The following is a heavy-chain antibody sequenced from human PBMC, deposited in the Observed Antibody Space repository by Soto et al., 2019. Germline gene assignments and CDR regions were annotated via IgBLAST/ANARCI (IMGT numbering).Heavy chain of an antibody. D-gene: IGHD3-22*01. CDR3: ARDRGAYYYDSSGYRFDP. Sequence: QVQLVQSGAEVKKPGSSVKVSCKASGGTFSSYAISWVRQAPGQGLEWMGGIIPIFGTANYAQKFQGRVTITAAESTSTAYMELSSLRSEDTAVYYCARDRGAYYYDSSGYRFDPWGQGTLVTVSS. CDR2: IIPIFGTA. J-gene: IGHJ5*02. CDR1: GGTFSSYA. V-gene: IGHV1-69*12.